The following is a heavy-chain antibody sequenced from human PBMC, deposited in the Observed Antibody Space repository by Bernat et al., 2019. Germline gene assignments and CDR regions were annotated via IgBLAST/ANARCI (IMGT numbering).Heavy chain of an antibody. CDR2: INPNSGGT. CDR1: GYTFTGYY. Sequence: QVQLVQSGSEVKKPGASVKVSCKASGYTFTGYYMHWVRQAPGQGLEWMGRINPNSGGTNYAQKFQGRVTMTRDTSISTAYMDLSSLISDDTAVYYCARESGDCSSTSCYAYNWFDPWGQGTLVTVSS. J-gene: IGHJ5*02. V-gene: IGHV1-2*06. D-gene: IGHD2-2*01. CDR3: ARESGDCSSTSCYAYNWFDP.